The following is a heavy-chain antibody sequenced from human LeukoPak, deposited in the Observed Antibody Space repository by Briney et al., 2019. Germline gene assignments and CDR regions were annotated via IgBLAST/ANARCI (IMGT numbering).Heavy chain of an antibody. CDR1: GFTFSSYA. CDR2: ISSNGGST. J-gene: IGHJ4*02. D-gene: IGHD3-10*01. CDR3: VKLYGSGSYSAFDY. Sequence: GGSLRLSCSASGFTFSSYAMHCVRQAPGKGLEYVSAISSNGGSTYYADSVKGRFTISRDNSKNTLYLQMSSLRAEDTAVYYCVKLYGSGSYSAFDYWGQGTLVTVSS. V-gene: IGHV3-64D*06.